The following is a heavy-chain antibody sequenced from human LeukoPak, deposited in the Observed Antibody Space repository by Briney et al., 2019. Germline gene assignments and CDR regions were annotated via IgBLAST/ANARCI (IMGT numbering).Heavy chain of an antibody. CDR2: ISSSSGYI. Sequence: GGSLRLSCAASGFIFSSYSMNWVRQPPGKGLEWVSSISSSSGYIYYADSVRGRFTISRDNAKKSLYLQMNSLRAEDTAVYCCAKDRGSDDYGDFGPDDALVIWGEGTMVTVSS. D-gene: IGHD4-17*01. V-gene: IGHV3-21*01. CDR3: AKDRGSDDYGDFGPDDALVI. J-gene: IGHJ3*02. CDR1: GFIFSSYS.